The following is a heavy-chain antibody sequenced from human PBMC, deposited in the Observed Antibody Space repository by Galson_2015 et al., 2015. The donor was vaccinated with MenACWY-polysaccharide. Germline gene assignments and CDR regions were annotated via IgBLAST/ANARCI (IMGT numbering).Heavy chain of an antibody. J-gene: IGHJ3*02. CDR3: AREGSRIVFHAFDI. Sequence: SLRLSCAASGSRFSNSGMHWVRPAPGKGLEWVAVIRYDGSTKEYADSVKGRFTISRDNSKNTVYLEMNTLGVEDTAVYYCAREGSRIVFHAFDIWGQGTMVTVAS. CDR1: GSRFSNSG. CDR2: IRYDGSTK. V-gene: IGHV3-33*01. D-gene: IGHD2-2*01.